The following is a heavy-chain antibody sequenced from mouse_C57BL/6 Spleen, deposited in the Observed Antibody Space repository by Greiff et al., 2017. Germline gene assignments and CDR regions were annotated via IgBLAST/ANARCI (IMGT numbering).Heavy chain of an antibody. J-gene: IGHJ3*01. D-gene: IGHD1-1*01. CDR2: ILPGSGST. Sequence: QVQLQQSGAELMKPGASVTLSCKATGYTFTGYWLEWVKQRPGHGLEWIGEILPGSGSTNYNEKFKGKATFTAETSSNTAYMQLSSLTTEDSAIYYGAREDYGSSYGAAYWGQGTLVTVSA. V-gene: IGHV1-9*01. CDR3: AREDYGSSYGAAY. CDR1: GYTFTGYW.